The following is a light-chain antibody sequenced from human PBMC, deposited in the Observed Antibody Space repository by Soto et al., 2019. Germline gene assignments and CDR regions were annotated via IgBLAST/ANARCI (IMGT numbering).Light chain of an antibody. CDR2: GAS. J-gene: IGKJ4*01. CDR1: KSVSSSY. CDR3: QQYGSSLLT. V-gene: IGKV3-20*01. Sequence: EIVFTQSPGTLSLSPGERATLYCRASKSVSSSYLAWYQQKPGQAPRLLIYGASSRATGIPDRFSGSGSGTDFTLTISRLEPEDFAVYYCQQYGSSLLTFGGGTKVELK.